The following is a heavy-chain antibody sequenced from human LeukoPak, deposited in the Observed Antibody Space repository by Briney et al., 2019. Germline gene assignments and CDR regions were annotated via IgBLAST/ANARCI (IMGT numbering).Heavy chain of an antibody. D-gene: IGHD2-21*02. CDR2: IYYSGST. Sequence: SETLSLTCTVSGGSISSFYWSWIRQPPGKGLEWIGYIYYSGSTNYNPSLKSRVTISVDTSKNQFSLKLSSVTAADTAVYYCARGSGDGFFGYWGQGTLVTVSS. CDR1: GGSISSFY. V-gene: IGHV4-59*01. J-gene: IGHJ4*02. CDR3: ARGSGDGFFGY.